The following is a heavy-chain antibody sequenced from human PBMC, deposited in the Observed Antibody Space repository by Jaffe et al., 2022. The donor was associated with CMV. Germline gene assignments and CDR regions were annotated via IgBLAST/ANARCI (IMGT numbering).Heavy chain of an antibody. CDR1: GGSISSSSYY. CDR2: IYYSGST. V-gene: IGHV4-39*01. J-gene: IGHJ5*02. D-gene: IGHD3-9*01. Sequence: QLQLQESGPGLVKPSETLSLTCTVSGGSISSSSYYWGWIRQPPGKGLEWIGSIYYSGSTYYNPSLKSRVTISVDTSKNQFSLKLSSVTAADTAVYYCARHHHYDILTLPAFDPWGQGTLVTVSS. CDR3: ARHHHYDILTLPAFDP.